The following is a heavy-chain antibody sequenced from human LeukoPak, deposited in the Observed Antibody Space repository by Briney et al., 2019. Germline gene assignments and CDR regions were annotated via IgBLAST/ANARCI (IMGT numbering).Heavy chain of an antibody. CDR2: IKQDGSEK. Sequence: GGSLRLSCAASGFTFSSYWMSWVRQAPGKGLEWVANIKQDGSEKYYVDSVKGRFSISRDNSKNTLYLQMNSLRAEDTAVYYCARDRGSAYFYHMDVWGKGTTVTVSS. D-gene: IGHD3-10*01. V-gene: IGHV3-7*03. CDR1: GFTFSSYW. CDR3: ARDRGSAYFYHMDV. J-gene: IGHJ6*03.